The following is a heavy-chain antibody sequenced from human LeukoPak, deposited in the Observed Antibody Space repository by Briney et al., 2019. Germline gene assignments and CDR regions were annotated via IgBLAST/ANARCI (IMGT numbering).Heavy chain of an antibody. CDR1: GFIFSSYT. J-gene: IGHJ4*02. Sequence: GGSLRLSCAASGFIFSSYTMNWVRQAPGKGLEWVSSISSSTYIYYADSLKGRFTISRDNAKNSLYLQMNSLRAEDTAVYYCATYNWEYEADYWGQGTLVTVSS. CDR2: ISSSTYI. CDR3: ATYNWEYEADY. V-gene: IGHV3-21*01. D-gene: IGHD1-20*01.